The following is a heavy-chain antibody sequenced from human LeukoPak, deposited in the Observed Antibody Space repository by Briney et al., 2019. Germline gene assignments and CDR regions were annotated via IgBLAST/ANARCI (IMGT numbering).Heavy chain of an antibody. Sequence: AGGSLRLSCAASGLTFSTYEMNWVRQAPGKGLEWVSYISSSGSTMYYADSVKGRFTISRDNAKNSLFLQMNSLRAEDTAVYFCARVRRAAAGTSNLDPWGQGTLVTVSS. V-gene: IGHV3-48*03. J-gene: IGHJ5*02. CDR1: GLTFSTYE. CDR3: ARVRRAAAGTSNLDP. D-gene: IGHD6-13*01. CDR2: ISSSGSTM.